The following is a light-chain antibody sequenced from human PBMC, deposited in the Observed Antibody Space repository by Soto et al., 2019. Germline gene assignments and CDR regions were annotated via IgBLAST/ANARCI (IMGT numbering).Light chain of an antibody. Sequence: EIDITQPPVNLYLSPAPSATLLCMASQSVSSKSAWYQQRPVQAPRLLIXSASTRATGIPARFSGSGCGTEFSLTISSMQCDDFAAHYCQQYNRWLTWAFGQGTKVDIK. CDR1: QSVSSK. J-gene: IGKJ1*01. CDR3: QQYNRWLTWA. V-gene: IGKV3-15*01. CDR2: SAS.